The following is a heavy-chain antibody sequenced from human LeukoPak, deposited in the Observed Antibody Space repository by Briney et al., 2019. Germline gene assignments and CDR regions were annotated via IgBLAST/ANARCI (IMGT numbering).Heavy chain of an antibody. CDR1: GFTVSSNF. Sequence: TGGSLRLSCAVSGFTVSSNFMSWVRQAPGNGLEWVANIDQDGSEKYYVESMKGRITISRDTAKNSLYLQMNSLRAEDTAVYYCARDYYSYSRGSWAFDIWGQGTMVTVSS. D-gene: IGHD3-22*01. J-gene: IGHJ3*02. CDR2: IDQDGSEK. CDR3: ARDYYSYSRGSWAFDI. V-gene: IGHV3-7*03.